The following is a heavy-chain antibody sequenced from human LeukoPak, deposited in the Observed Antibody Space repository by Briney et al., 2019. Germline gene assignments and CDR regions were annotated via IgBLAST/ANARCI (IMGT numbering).Heavy chain of an antibody. J-gene: IGHJ4*02. CDR3: ARDQTGFCSGSSCLGSTFDY. Sequence: PGGSLRLSCAGSGFTFSRCWMHWVRQAPGKGLVWVARINSDGSSTSYADSVKGRFTISRDNAKNTLYLQMNSLRAEDTAVYYCARDQTGFCSGSSCLGSTFDYWGQGTLVTVSS. V-gene: IGHV3-74*01. CDR1: GFTFSRCW. CDR2: INSDGSST. D-gene: IGHD2-15*01.